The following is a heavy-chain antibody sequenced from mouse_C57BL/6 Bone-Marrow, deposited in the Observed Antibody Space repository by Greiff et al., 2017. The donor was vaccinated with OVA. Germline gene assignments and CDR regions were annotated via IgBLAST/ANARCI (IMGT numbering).Heavy chain of an antibody. Sequence: QVQLQQSGPGLVQPSQSLSIPCTVSGFSLTSYGVHWVRHSPGKGLEWLGVIWSGGSPDYNAAFISRLSISKDNSKSQVFFKMNSLQADDTAIYYCARKGGLGDYFDYWGQGTTLTVSS. J-gene: IGHJ2*01. CDR1: GFSLTSYG. D-gene: IGHD4-1*01. CDR2: IWSGGSP. V-gene: IGHV2-2*01. CDR3: ARKGGLGDYFDY.